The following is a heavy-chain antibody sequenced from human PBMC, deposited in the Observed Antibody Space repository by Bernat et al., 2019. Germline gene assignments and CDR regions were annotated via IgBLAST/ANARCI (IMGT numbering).Heavy chain of an antibody. CDR1: GYIFTGYY. J-gene: IGHJ3*01. CDR2: INPNCGGI. V-gene: IGHV1-2*02. Sequence: QVQVVQSGAEVKKPGASVKVSCKASGYIFTGYYMHWVRQAPGQGLEWMGWINPNCGGIKYAQKFQGRVTMTRDTSISTAYMELSRLRSDDTAVYYCARGPAGYYDSSDYYLGAFDVWGQGTMVTVSS. CDR3: ARGPAGYYDSSDYYLGAFDV. D-gene: IGHD3-22*01.